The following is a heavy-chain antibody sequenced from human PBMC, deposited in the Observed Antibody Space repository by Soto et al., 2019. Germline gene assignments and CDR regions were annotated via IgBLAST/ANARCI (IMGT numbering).Heavy chain of an antibody. CDR1: GGTFSSYA. CDR2: IIPIFGTA. Sequence: QVQLVQSGAEVKKPGSSVKVSCKASGGTFSSYAISWVRQAPGQGLEWMGGIIPIFGTANYAQKFQGRVTITAYESTSTAYMELSSLRSEDTAVYYCAKAYYYDSSGYLAGGYYFDYWGQGTLVTVSS. D-gene: IGHD3-22*01. V-gene: IGHV1-69*12. CDR3: AKAYYYDSSGYLAGGYYFDY. J-gene: IGHJ4*02.